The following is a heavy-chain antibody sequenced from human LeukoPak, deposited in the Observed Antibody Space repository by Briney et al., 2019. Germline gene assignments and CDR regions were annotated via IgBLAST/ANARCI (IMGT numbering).Heavy chain of an antibody. D-gene: IGHD2-2*01. J-gene: IGHJ6*03. V-gene: IGHV4-39*01. CDR3: ARSGTPKYCSSTSCLHYYYYYYMDV. CDR2: IYYSGST. CDR1: GGSISGSSYY. Sequence: PSETLSLTCTVSGGSISGSSYYWGWIRQPPGKGLEWIGSIYYSGSTYYNPSLKSRVTISVDTSKNQFSLKLSSVTAADTAVYYCARSGTPKYCSSTSCLHYYYYYYMDVWGKGTTVAVSS.